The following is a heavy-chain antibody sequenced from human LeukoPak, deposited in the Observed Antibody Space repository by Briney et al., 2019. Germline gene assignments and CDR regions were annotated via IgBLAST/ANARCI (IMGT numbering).Heavy chain of an antibody. D-gene: IGHD4-23*01. J-gene: IGHJ4*02. CDR2: IYYSGNT. CDR3: ARHDYGGNPHY. Sequence: SETLSLTCTVSGGSISSNGYFWGWIRQPPGKGLEWIGSIYYSGNTYYNPSPKSRVTISVDTSKNQFSLKLSSVTAADTAVYYCARHDYGGNPHYWGQGTLVTVSS. V-gene: IGHV4-39*01. CDR1: GGSISSNGYF.